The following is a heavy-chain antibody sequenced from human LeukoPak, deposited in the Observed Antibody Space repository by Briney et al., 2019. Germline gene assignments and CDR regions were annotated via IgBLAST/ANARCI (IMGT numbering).Heavy chain of an antibody. D-gene: IGHD3-10*01. J-gene: IGHJ4*02. CDR3: VGSFLGY. CDR2: IKSNTHGGTT. Sequence: GGSLRLSCAASGFIFSSAWMTWVRQAPGKGLEWVGRIKSNTHGGTTDYAAPVKGRFTISRDDSKNTLYLQMNSLQAEDTAVYYCVGSFLGYWGQGTLVTVSS. V-gene: IGHV3-15*01. CDR1: GFIFSSAW.